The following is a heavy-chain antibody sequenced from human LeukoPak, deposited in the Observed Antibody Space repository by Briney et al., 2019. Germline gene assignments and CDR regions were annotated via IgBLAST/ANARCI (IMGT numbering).Heavy chain of an antibody. D-gene: IGHD3-10*01. CDR2: ISYDGSNK. CDR3: ARAGITMVRGMDY. Sequence: GRSLRLSCAASGFTFSSYGMHWVRQAPGKGLEWVAVISYDGSNKYYADSVKGRFTISRDNSKNTLYLQMNSLRAEDTAVYYCARAGITMVRGMDYWGQGTLVTVSS. J-gene: IGHJ4*02. CDR1: GFTFSSYG. V-gene: IGHV3-30*03.